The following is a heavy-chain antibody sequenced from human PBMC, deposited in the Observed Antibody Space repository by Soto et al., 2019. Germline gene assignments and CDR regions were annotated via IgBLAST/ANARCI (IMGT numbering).Heavy chain of an antibody. V-gene: IGHV4-4*02. CDR2: IYHSGST. J-gene: IGHJ4*01. Sequence: SETLSLTCAVSSGPISSSNWRSWVRPPPGKGLEWIGEIYHSGSTNYNPSLKSRVTISVHKSKNQFSLKLSSVPAADSAVYYCASASDSNACFDYWGQGTLVIVSS. CDR3: ASASDSNACFDY. D-gene: IGHD2-21*02. CDR1: SGPISSSNW.